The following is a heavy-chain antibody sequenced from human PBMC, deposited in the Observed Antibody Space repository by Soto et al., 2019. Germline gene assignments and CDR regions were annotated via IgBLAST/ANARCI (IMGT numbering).Heavy chain of an antibody. J-gene: IGHJ4*02. CDR1: GFTFSSYS. Sequence: PGGSLRLSCAASGFTFSSYSMNWVRQAPGKGLEWVSSISSSSSYIYYADSVKGRFTISRDNAKNSLYLQMNSLRAEDTAVYYCAKHSRETTTCCGEDWGQGARVTVSS. V-gene: IGHV3-21*01. CDR2: ISSSSSYI. D-gene: IGHD2-2*01. CDR3: AKHSRETTTCCGED.